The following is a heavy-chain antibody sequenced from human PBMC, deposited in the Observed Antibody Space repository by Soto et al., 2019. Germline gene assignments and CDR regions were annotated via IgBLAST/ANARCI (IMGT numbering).Heavy chain of an antibody. CDR3: ARDTLVRGVIISKGMDV. V-gene: IGHV4-59*01. J-gene: IGHJ6*02. Sequence: SETLSLTCTVSGGSISSYYWSWIRQPPGKGLEWIGYIYYSGSTNYNPSLKSRVTISVDTSKNQFSLKLSSVTAADTAVYYCARDTLVRGVIISKGMDVWGQGTTVTVSS. D-gene: IGHD3-10*01. CDR1: GGSISSYY. CDR2: IYYSGST.